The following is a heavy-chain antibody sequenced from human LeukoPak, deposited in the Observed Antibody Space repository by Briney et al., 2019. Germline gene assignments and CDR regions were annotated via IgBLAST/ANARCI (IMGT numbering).Heavy chain of an antibody. V-gene: IGHV3-7*01. D-gene: IGHD3-22*01. J-gene: IGHJ4*02. CDR3: ARASPTYYYDSSGYYSY. Sequence: GGSLRLSCAASGFTFTTYWMSWVRQPPGKGLEWVANIKQDGTEKYYVDSVKGRFTISRDNAKNSLYLQMNSLRAEDTAVYYCARASPTYYYDSSGYYSYWGQGTLVTVSS. CDR2: IKQDGTEK. CDR1: GFTFTTYW.